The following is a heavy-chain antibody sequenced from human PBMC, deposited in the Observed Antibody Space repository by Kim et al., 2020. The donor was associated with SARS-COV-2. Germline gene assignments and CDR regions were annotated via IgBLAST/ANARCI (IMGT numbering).Heavy chain of an antibody. V-gene: IGHV3-11*05. J-gene: IGHJ6*02. CDR1: GFTFSDYY. CDR2: ISSSSSYT. CDR3: ARDGGGTYYDILTGLVDV. D-gene: IGHD3-9*01. Sequence: GGSRRLSCAASGFTFSDYYMSWIRQAPGKGLEWVSYISSSSSYTNYADSGKGRFTISRDNAKNSLYLQMNSLRAEDTAVYYCARDGGGTYYDILTGLVDVWGQGTTVTVSS.